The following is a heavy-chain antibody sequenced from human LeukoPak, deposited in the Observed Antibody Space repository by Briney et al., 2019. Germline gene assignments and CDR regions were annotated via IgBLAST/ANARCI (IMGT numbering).Heavy chain of an antibody. D-gene: IGHD6-6*01. CDR1: GFTVSSNY. V-gene: IGHV3-53*01. CDR3: ARASSARPAFDI. J-gene: IGHJ3*02. Sequence: GGSLRLSCAASGFTVSSNYMSWVRQAPGKGLEWVSVIYSGGSTYYADSVKGRFTISRDNSKSTLYLQMNSLRAEDTAVYYCARASSARPAFDIWGQGTMVTVSS. CDR2: IYSGGST.